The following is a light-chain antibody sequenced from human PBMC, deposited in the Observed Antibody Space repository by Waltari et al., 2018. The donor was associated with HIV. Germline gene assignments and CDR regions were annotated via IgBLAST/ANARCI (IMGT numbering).Light chain of an antibody. J-gene: IGLJ2*01. CDR3: SSYAGINNLI. CDR2: ELS. CDR1: SSDVGGYNY. V-gene: IGLV2-8*01. Sequence: QSALTQPPSASGSPGQSVTISCTGTSSDVGGYNYVSWYQHHPGKATKLMVYELSERPSGVPARFSGSRSGNTASLTVSGLQAEDEADYFCSSYAGINNLIFGGGTKLTVL.